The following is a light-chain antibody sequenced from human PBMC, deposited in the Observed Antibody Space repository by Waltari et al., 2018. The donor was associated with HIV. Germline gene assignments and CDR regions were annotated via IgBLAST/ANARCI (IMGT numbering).Light chain of an antibody. J-gene: IGLJ1*01. CDR3: CSCPRIGIRYV. CDR1: SSNVGSDDL. Sequence: QSALTQPASVSGSPGKSITISCTGTSSNVGSDDLVSWYQQHPGEAPKLPIYEVTKRPSGVSNRFSGSKSGNTASLTISGLQAEDVADYYCCSCPRIGIRYVFGTGTKVTVL. CDR2: EVT. V-gene: IGLV2-23*02.